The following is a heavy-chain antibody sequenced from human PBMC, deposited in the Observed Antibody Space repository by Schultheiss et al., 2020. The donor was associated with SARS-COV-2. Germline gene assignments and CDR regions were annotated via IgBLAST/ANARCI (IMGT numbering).Heavy chain of an antibody. CDR2: ISSSSSYT. CDR1: GFTFSDYY. V-gene: IGHV3-11*06. Sequence: GGSLRLSCAASGFTFSDYYMSWIRQAPGKGLEWVSYISSSSSYTNYTDSVKGRFTISRDNSKTTLFLHMNSLRGEDTAVYYCARVVGYGNNAGEVGYAMDDWGQGTTVTVSS. CDR3: ARVVGYGNNAGEVGYAMDD. D-gene: IGHD1-26*01. J-gene: IGHJ6*02.